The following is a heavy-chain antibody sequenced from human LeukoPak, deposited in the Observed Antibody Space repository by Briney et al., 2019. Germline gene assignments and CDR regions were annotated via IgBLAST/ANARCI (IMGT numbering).Heavy chain of an antibody. D-gene: IGHD1-26*01. J-gene: IGHJ3*02. CDR3: ARAIKWELHDAFDI. Sequence: SETLSLTCTVSGGSISSYYWSWIRQPPGKGLEWIGYIYYSGSTNYNPSLKSRVTISVDTSKNQFSLKLSSVTAADTAVYYCARAIKWELHDAFDIWGQGTMVTVSS. CDR2: IYYSGST. CDR1: GGSISSYY. V-gene: IGHV4-59*08.